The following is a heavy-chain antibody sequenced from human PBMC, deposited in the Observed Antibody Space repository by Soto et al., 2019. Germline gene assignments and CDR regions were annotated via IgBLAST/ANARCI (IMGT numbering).Heavy chain of an antibody. CDR3: ATSDFTGTNYGMDV. V-gene: IGHV4-59*01. CDR1: GASIMSYY. J-gene: IGHJ6*02. CDR2: VHTSDYT. D-gene: IGHD3-3*01. Sequence: PSETLSLTCSVSGASIMSYYCHFIRHPPLKGLEWIGYVHTSDYTRYSSSLKSRVTISVDTSKNQFSLKLSSVTAADTAVYYCATSDFTGTNYGMDVWGQGTTVTVSS.